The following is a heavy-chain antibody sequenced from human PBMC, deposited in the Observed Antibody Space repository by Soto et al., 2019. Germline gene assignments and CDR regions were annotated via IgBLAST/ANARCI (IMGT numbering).Heavy chain of an antibody. D-gene: IGHD2-2*01. CDR2: MYPGDSDT. CDR1: GYDFNTNW. J-gene: IGHJ4*02. Sequence: LGESLKISCRGSGYDFNTNWFGWVRQLPGRGLEWVGIMYPGDSDTRYNPSLQGHVTLSADVTVSTAFLQWRSLKTSDTDIYFCARLPRDCNKTSCYYADHWGQGTQVTVSS. CDR3: ARLPRDCNKTSCYYADH. V-gene: IGHV5-51*01.